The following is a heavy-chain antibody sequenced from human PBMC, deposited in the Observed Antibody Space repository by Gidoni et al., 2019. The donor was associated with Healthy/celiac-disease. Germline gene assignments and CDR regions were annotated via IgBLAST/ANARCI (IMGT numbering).Heavy chain of an antibody. Sequence: EVQLLESGGGLVQPGGSLRLSCAASGFTFRSYAMSWVRQAPGKGLEWVSAISGSGGSTYYADSVKGRFTISRDNSKNTLYLQMNSLRAEDTAVYYCAKTAYYYDSSGYFYFDYWGQGTLVTVSS. CDR2: ISGSGGST. D-gene: IGHD3-22*01. J-gene: IGHJ4*02. V-gene: IGHV3-23*01. CDR1: GFTFRSYA. CDR3: AKTAYYYDSSGYFYFDY.